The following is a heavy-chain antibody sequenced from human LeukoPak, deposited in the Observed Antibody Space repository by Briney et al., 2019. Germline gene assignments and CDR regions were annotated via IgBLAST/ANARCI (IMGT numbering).Heavy chain of an antibody. CDR2: ISSSSSTI. J-gene: IGHJ4*02. V-gene: IGHV3-48*04. CDR3: ARGLSGYCSGGSCFFDY. D-gene: IGHD2-15*01. Sequence: TGGSLRLSCAASGFTFDDYAMHWVRQAPGKGLEWVSYISSSSSTIYYADSVKGRFTITRDNAKNSLYLQMNSLRAEDTAVYYCARGLSGYCSGGSCFFDYWGQGTLVTVSS. CDR1: GFTFDDYA.